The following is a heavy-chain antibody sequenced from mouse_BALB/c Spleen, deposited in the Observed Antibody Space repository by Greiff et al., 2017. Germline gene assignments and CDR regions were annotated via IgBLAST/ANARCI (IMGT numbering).Heavy chain of an antibody. CDR3: ARGFITTVVAPSYYAMDY. J-gene: IGHJ4*01. Sequence: EVQLQQSGPELVKPGASVKIPCKASGYTFTDYNMDWVKQSHGKSLEWIGDINPNNGGTIYNQKFKGKATLTVDKPSSTAYMELRSLTSEDTAVYYCARGFITTVVAPSYYAMDYWGQGTSVTVSS. V-gene: IGHV1-18*01. CDR2: INPNNGGT. D-gene: IGHD1-1*01. CDR1: GYTFTDYN.